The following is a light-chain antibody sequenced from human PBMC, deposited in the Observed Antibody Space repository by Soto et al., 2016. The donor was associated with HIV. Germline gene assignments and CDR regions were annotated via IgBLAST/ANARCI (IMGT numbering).Light chain of an antibody. CDR1: NIGSKS. J-gene: IGLJ2*01. CDR2: DDS. CDR3: QVWDSSSGHSVV. V-gene: IGLV3-21*03. Sequence: SYVLTQPPSVSVAPGKTASITCGGNNIGSKSVHWYRQRPGQAPVLVVHDDSDRPSGIPERLSGSNSGNTATLTISRVEVGDEADYYCQVWDSSSGHSVVIGGGTKLTVL.